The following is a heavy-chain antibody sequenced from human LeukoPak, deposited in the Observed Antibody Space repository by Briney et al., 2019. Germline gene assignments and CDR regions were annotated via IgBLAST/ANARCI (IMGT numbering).Heavy chain of an antibody. D-gene: IGHD6-6*01. Sequence: SETLSLTCTVSGGSVNSGSYYWSWIRQPPGKGLGWIGYIYYSGSTNYNPSLKSRVTISVDTSKNQFSLKLSSVTAADTAVYYCAGESSEYSSSSYIDYWGQGTLVTVSS. CDR1: GGSVNSGSYY. V-gene: IGHV4-61*01. J-gene: IGHJ4*02. CDR2: IYYSGST. CDR3: AGESSEYSSSSYIDY.